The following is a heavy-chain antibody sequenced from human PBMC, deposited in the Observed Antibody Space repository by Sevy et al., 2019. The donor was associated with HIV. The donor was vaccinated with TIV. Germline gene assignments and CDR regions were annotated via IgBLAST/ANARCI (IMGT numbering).Heavy chain of an antibody. CDR1: GGSFSGYY. V-gene: IGHV4-34*01. D-gene: IGHD2-8*01. Sequence: SETLSLTCAVYGGSFSGYYWSWNRQPPGKGLEWIGEINHSGSTNYNPSLKSRVTISVDTSKNQFSLKLSSVTAADTAVYYCARVMTGRPYYYYYGMDVWGQGTTVTVSS. CDR3: ARVMTGRPYYYYYGMDV. J-gene: IGHJ6*02. CDR2: INHSGST.